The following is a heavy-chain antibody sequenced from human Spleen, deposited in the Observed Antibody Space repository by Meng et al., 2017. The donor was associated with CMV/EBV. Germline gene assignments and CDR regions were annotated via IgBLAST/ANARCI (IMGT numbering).Heavy chain of an antibody. D-gene: IGHD1-26*01. CDR2: IRGSGGST. J-gene: IGHJ4*02. Sequence: GGSLRLSCAASGFTFSSYAMNWVRQAPGKGLEWVSTIRGSGGSTYYAGSVKGRFTISRDNSKNTLYLQMNSLRAEVTAVYYCGKFPSLVGTTREVGYWGQGTLVTVSS. CDR3: GKFPSLVGTTREVGY. CDR1: GFTFSSYA. V-gene: IGHV3-23*01.